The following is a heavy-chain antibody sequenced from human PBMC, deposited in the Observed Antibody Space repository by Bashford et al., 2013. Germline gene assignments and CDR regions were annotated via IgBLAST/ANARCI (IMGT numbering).Heavy chain of an antibody. V-gene: IGHV3-74*01. CDR3: ARDISFRNSDFWRGYSATYQYFGLDV. Sequence: GSLRLSVKSLDSPSGTTGCTGSARLQGRAGVVSRINTDGSTTSYADFVQGRFTISRDNVKNMVYLQMNSLRGEDTAVYYCARDISFRNSDFWRGYSATYQYFGLDVWGRGSTVTVSS. D-gene: IGHD3-3*01. CDR1: DSPSGTTG. J-gene: IGHJ6*02. CDR2: INTDGSTT.